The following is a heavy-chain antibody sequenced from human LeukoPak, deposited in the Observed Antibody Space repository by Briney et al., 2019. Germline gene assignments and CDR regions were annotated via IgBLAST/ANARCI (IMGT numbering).Heavy chain of an antibody. CDR1: GFTFSSYS. Sequence: GGSLRLSCAASGFTFSSYSMNWVRQAPGKGLEWVSSISSSSSYIYYADSVKGRFTISRDNAKNPLYLQMNSLRAEDTAVYYCARMRWAAFDIWGQGTMVTVSS. D-gene: IGHD4-23*01. J-gene: IGHJ3*02. CDR3: ARMRWAAFDI. CDR2: ISSSSSYI. V-gene: IGHV3-21*01.